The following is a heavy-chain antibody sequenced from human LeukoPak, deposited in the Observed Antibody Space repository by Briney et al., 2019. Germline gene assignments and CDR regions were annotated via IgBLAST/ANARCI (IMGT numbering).Heavy chain of an antibody. CDR3: AREGYSSSWYHPLDY. Sequence: ASVKVSCKASGYTFTSYYMHWVRQAPGQGLEWMGIINPSGGSTSYAQKFQGRVTMTRDMSTSTVYMELSSLRSEDTAVYYCAREGYSSSWYHPLDYWGQGTLVTVSS. CDR2: INPSGGST. CDR1: GYTFTSYY. J-gene: IGHJ4*02. V-gene: IGHV1-46*01. D-gene: IGHD6-13*01.